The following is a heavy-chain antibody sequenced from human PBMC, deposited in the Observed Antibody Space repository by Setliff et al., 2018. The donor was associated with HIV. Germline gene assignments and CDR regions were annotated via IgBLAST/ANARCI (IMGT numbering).Heavy chain of an antibody. CDR1: GFTFTNYW. CDR2: LHGDGTAT. D-gene: IGHD3-10*01. CDR3: ARDIRGVYFYDGTGYYYFDD. J-gene: IGHJ4*02. V-gene: IGHV3-74*03. Sequence: ETLSLSCVTSGFTFTNYWMFWVRQGPGRELVWVSRLHGDGTATTYADSVRGRFTASRDTSKHHFSLKMNSVTVADTAVYYCARDIRGVYFYDGTGYYYFDDWGQGALVTVSS.